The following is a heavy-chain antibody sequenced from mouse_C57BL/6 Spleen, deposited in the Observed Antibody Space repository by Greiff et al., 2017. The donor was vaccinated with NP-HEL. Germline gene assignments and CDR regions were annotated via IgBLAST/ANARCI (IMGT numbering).Heavy chain of an antibody. J-gene: IGHJ2*01. Sequence: VQLQESGPELVEPGASVKISCKASGYAFSSSWMNWVKQRPGKGLEWIGRIYPGDGDTNYNGKFKGKATLTADKSSSTAYMQLSSLTSEDSAVYFCARVPVYYDYDEAYYFDYWGQGTTLTVSS. CDR2: IYPGDGDT. D-gene: IGHD2-4*01. V-gene: IGHV1-82*01. CDR1: GYAFSSSW. CDR3: ARVPVYYDYDEAYYFDY.